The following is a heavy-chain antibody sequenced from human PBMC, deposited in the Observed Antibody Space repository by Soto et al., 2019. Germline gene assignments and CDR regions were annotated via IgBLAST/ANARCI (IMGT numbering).Heavy chain of an antibody. CDR3: ARQALLWFGELRMNTFYP. CDR1: GGSISSSSYY. D-gene: IGHD3-10*01. Sequence: PSETLSLACTVSGGSISSSSYYWGWIRQPPGKGLEWIGSIYYSGSTYYNPSLKSRVTISVDTSKNQFSLKLSSVTAADTAVYYCARQALLWFGELRMNTFYPRGQVTLLTVS. CDR2: IYYSGST. J-gene: IGHJ5*02. V-gene: IGHV4-39*01.